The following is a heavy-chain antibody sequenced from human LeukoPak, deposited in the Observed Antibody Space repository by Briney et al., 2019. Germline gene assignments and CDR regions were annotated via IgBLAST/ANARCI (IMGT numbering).Heavy chain of an antibody. V-gene: IGHV3-11*04. CDR2: ISSSGSTI. J-gene: IGHJ3*02. D-gene: IGHD2-15*01. Sequence: PGGSLRLSCAASGFTFSDYYMSWIRQAPGKGLEWVSYISSSGSTIYYADSVKGRFTISRDNAKNSLYLQMNSLRAEDTAVYYRATRHMVARDAFDIWGQGTMVTVSS. CDR1: GFTFSDYY. CDR3: ATRHMVARDAFDI.